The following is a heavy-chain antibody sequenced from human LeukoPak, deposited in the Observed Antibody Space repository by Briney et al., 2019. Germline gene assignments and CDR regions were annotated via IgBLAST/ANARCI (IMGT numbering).Heavy chain of an antibody. Sequence: GRSLRLSCAASGFAFDSFTMTWVRQAPGKGPEWVAALSSDGRNKYYRDSVKGRFTISRDNSKNTLYLQMGSLSTDDTAAYYCARLRRAVVIVHDAFDIWGQGTMVTVS. CDR1: GFAFDSFT. CDR2: LSSDGRNK. J-gene: IGHJ3*02. CDR3: ARLRRAVVIVHDAFDI. V-gene: IGHV3-30*04. D-gene: IGHD3-22*01.